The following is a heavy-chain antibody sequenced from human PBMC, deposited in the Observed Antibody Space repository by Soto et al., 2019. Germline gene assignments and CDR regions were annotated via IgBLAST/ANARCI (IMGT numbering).Heavy chain of an antibody. CDR2: TGSGTGPG. J-gene: IGHJ4*02. CDR1: GGSLSTNP. V-gene: IGHV1-69*06. Sequence: ASVKVSCKASGGSLSTNPMSWVRQAPGQGLEGMGGTGSGTGPGNHAQKFQGRLTVTADKSTSTVYMELTNLSSEDTAVYYCARRHSGGFFRFFDSWGKGTLV. CDR3: ARRHSGGFFRFFDS. D-gene: IGHD2-15*01.